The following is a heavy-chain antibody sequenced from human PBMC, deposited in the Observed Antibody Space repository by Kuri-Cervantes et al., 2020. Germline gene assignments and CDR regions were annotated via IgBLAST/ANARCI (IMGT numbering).Heavy chain of an antibody. CDR3: ARSQFGPNYYYYMDV. CDR1: GFTLETYG. CDR2: ISFDGNTQ. Sequence: GESLKISCAASGFTLETYGIHWVRQAPGQGLEWVTFISFDGNTQYYADSVKGRFTVSRDNSKNMTWLHMSSLRAEDTAVYYCARSQFGPNYYYYMDVWGKGTTVTVSS. J-gene: IGHJ6*03. D-gene: IGHD3-16*01. V-gene: IGHV3-33*08.